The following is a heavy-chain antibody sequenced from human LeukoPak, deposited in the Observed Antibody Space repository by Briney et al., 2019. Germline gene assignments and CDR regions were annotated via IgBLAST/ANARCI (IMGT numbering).Heavy chain of an antibody. J-gene: IGHJ4*02. V-gene: IGHV3-21*05. D-gene: IGHD6-19*01. Sequence: GGSVRLFCAAYGFTFSSYSMGCVSLAPGKGLEWLSYITSSTSNIYSAESVKGRFTISRDNAKNSLYLQMNSLRAEDTAVYYCAIDNTYSSGWYVDYWGQGTLVTVSS. CDR3: AIDNTYSSGWYVDY. CDR1: GFTFSSYS. CDR2: ITSSTSNI.